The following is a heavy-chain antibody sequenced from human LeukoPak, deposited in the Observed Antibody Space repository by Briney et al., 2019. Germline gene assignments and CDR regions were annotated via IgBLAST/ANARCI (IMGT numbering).Heavy chain of an antibody. Sequence: SETLSLTCTVSGGSISSYYWSWIRQPPGKGLEWMGYIYYSGSTNYNPSLKSRVTISVDTSKNQSSLRVSSVTAADTAVYYCARHLNNCGDDCYIFDYWGQGTLVTVSS. D-gene: IGHD2-21*01. CDR1: GGSISSYY. J-gene: IGHJ4*02. CDR2: IYYSGST. V-gene: IGHV4-59*08. CDR3: ARHLNNCGDDCYIFDY.